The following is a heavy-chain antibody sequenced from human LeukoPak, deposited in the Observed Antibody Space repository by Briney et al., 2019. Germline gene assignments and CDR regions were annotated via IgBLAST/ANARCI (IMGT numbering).Heavy chain of an antibody. D-gene: IGHD6-6*01. CDR3: ARGARMTDAFDI. V-gene: IGHV4-31*03. Sequence: SQTLSLTCTVSGGSISSGGYYWSWIRQHPGKGLEWIGCIYYSGSTYYNPSLKSRVTISVDTSKNQFSLKLSSVTAADTAVYYCARGARMTDAFDIWGQGTMVTVSS. CDR1: GGSISSGGYY. J-gene: IGHJ3*02. CDR2: IYYSGST.